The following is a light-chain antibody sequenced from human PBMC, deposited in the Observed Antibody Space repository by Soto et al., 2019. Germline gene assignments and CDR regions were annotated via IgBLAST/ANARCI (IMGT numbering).Light chain of an antibody. J-gene: IGLJ2*01. V-gene: IGLV2-14*01. CDR3: ASYTSDFSVV. Sequence: QSVLTQPASVSGSPGQSITISCTGTSSDIGAYDYVSWYQHHPGKAPKLMIYEVTNRPSGVSHRFSAYKSDNTASLTISGLQAEDEGDYYCASYTSDFSVVFGGGTKLTVL. CDR2: EVT. CDR1: SSDIGAYDY.